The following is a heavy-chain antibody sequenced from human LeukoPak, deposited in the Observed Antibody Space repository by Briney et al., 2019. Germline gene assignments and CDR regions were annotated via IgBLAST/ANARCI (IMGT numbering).Heavy chain of an antibody. CDR2: FDPEDGET. D-gene: IGHD6-13*01. Sequence: GASVKVSCKVSGYTLTELSMHWVRQAPGKGLEWMGGFDPEDGETIYAQKFQGRVTMTEDTSTDTAYMELSSLRSEDTAVHYCATGIAAAGLYYYYYGMDVWGQGTTVTVSS. J-gene: IGHJ6*02. CDR1: GYTLTELS. CDR3: ATGIAAAGLYYYYYGMDV. V-gene: IGHV1-24*01.